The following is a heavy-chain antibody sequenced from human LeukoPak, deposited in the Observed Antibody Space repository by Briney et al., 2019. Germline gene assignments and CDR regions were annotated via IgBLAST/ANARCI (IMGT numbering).Heavy chain of an antibody. J-gene: IGHJ4*02. CDR3: VGRYEY. V-gene: IGHV3-7*03. CDR2: IRQDGSEK. CDR1: GFTFNNYW. D-gene: IGHD3-16*02. Sequence: GGSLRLSCAASGFTFNNYWMHWVRQAPGKGLEWVANIRQDGSEKYYVDSVKGRFTVSRDNAKTSLYLQMNNLRAEDTAVYYCVGRYEYWGQGSLVTVSS.